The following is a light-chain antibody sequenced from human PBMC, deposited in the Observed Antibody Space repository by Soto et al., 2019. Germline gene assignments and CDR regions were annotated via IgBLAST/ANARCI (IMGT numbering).Light chain of an antibody. Sequence: QSVLTQPPSASGSLGQSITITCAGTSRDVGAYNFVSWYQQFPGRVPKLIVYEVAKRPSGVPDRFSGSKSGNTASLTVSGLQVGDGVVYFCSSYAGKNIVYVFGTGTRVPAL. CDR2: EVA. V-gene: IGLV2-8*01. CDR3: SSYAGKNIVYV. J-gene: IGLJ1*01. CDR1: SRDVGAYNF.